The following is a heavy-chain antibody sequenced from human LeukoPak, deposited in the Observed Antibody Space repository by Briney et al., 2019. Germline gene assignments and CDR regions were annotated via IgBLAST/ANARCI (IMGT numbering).Heavy chain of an antibody. D-gene: IGHD2-2*01. CDR2: INPNSGGT. J-gene: IGHJ5*02. CDR1: GYTFTGYY. CDR3: ARVGEVVPAANWFDP. Sequence: ASVKVSCKASGYTFTGYYMHWVRQAPGQGLEGMGWINPNSGGTNYAQKFQGRVTMTRDTSISTAYMELSRLRSDDTAVYYCARVGEVVPAANWFDPWGQGTLVTVSS. V-gene: IGHV1-2*02.